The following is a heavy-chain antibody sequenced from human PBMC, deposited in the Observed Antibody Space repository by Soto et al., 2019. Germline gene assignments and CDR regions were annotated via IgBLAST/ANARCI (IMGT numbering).Heavy chain of an antibody. CDR3: AADSYGPPSVYYGMDV. D-gene: IGHD5-18*01. CDR2: LDTRGSTI. V-gene: IGHV3-48*03. CDR1: GFTFSSFD. J-gene: IGHJ6*02. Sequence: PGGSLRLSCAASGFTFSSFDLNWVRQAPGQGLEWISYLDTRGSTIYYAASVKGRFTISRDNSKNTLYLQMNSLRAEDTAVYYCAADSYGPPSVYYGMDVWGQGTTVTVSS.